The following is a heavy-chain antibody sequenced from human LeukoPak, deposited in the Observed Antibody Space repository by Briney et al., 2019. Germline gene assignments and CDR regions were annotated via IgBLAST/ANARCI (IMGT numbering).Heavy chain of an antibody. Sequence: SETLSLTCAVAGGSISSGGYSWSWIRQPPGKGLEWIGYIYHSGSTYYNPSLKSRVTISVDRSKNQFSLKLSSVTAADTAVYYCARSLARGPWDYGMDVWGQGTTVTVSS. CDR1: GGSISSGGYS. CDR2: IYHSGST. D-gene: IGHD7-27*01. J-gene: IGHJ6*02. CDR3: ARSLARGPWDYGMDV. V-gene: IGHV4-30-2*01.